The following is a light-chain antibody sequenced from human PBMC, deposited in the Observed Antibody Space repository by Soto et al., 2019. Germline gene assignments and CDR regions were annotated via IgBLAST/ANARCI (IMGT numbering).Light chain of an antibody. CDR1: QSVSSATY. CDR3: QQYGDSPLT. J-gene: IGKJ4*01. V-gene: IGKV3-20*01. CDR2: GAS. Sequence: EIVLTQSPGTLSLSPGERATLSCRASQSVSSATYLAWYQQKPGQAPRLLIYGASSRAAGIPDRFSGSGSGTDFTLTISRLEPEDFAVYYWQQYGDSPLTFGGGTKVETK.